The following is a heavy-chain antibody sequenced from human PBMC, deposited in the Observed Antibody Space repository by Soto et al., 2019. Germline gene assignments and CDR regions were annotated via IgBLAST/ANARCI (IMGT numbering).Heavy chain of an antibody. Sequence: GGSLRLSCAASGFTFSSYAMHWVRQAPGKGLEWVAVISYDGSNKYYADSVKGRFTTSRDNSKNTLYLQMNSLRAEDTAVYYCARDSIYDSSGYYDFDYWGQGTLVTVSS. D-gene: IGHD3-22*01. CDR2: ISYDGSNK. CDR3: ARDSIYDSSGYYDFDY. V-gene: IGHV3-30-3*01. J-gene: IGHJ4*02. CDR1: GFTFSSYA.